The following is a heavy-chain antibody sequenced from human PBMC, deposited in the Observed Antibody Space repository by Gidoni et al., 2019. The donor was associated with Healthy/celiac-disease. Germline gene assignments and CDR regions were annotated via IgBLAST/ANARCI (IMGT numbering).Heavy chain of an antibody. CDR2: TSAYNGNT. V-gene: IGHV1-18*04. D-gene: IGHD6-13*01. CDR3: ARDPSHEYSSSWYTKYYYYYYGMDV. Sequence: QVQLVQSGAEVKKPGAYVKVSCKASGYTFTSYGISWVRQAPGQGLEWMGWTSAYNGNTNYAQKLQGRVTMTTDTSTSTAYMELRSLRSDDTAVYYCARDPSHEYSSSWYTKYYYYYYGMDVWGQGTTVTVSS. J-gene: IGHJ6*02. CDR1: GYTFTSYG.